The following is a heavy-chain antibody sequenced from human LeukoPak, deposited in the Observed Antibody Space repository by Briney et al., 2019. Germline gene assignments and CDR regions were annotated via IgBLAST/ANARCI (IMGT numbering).Heavy chain of an antibody. D-gene: IGHD3-22*01. J-gene: IGHJ4*02. CDR1: GYTFTSYG. CDR2: IIPIFDTT. V-gene: IGHV1-69*13. CDR3: ARSLGSSGYSFDY. Sequence: GASVKVSCKASGYTFTSYGISWVRQAPGQGLEWMGGIIPIFDTTNYAQNFQGRVTITADESTSTAYMELSSLRSEDTAVYFCARSLGSSGYSFDYWGQGTLVTVSS.